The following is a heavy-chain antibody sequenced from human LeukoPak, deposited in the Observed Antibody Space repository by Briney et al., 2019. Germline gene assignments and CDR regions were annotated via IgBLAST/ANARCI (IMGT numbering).Heavy chain of an antibody. CDR1: GFTFSNAW. CDR3: TTLRGGFDY. J-gene: IGHJ4*02. Sequence: GGSLRLSCAASGFTFSNAWINWVRQAPGKGLEWVGLIKSKADGGTADYAAPVKGRFTMSRDDSKSTLYLQMNSLKTEDTAVYYCTTLRGGFDYWGQGTLVTVSS. CDR2: IKSKADGGTA. D-gene: IGHD3-16*01. V-gene: IGHV3-15*01.